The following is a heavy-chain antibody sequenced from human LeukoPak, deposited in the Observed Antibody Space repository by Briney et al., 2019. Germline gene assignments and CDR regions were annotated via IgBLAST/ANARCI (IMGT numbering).Heavy chain of an antibody. CDR3: ARHAHHSSYGPNDY. Sequence: SETLSLTCAVYGGSFSGSSWSWIRQPPGKGLEWIAEINHSGSTNYNPSLKSRVTISVDTSKNQFSLKLNFVTAADTAVYYCARHAHHSSYGPNDYWGQGTLVTVSS. CDR1: GGSFSGSS. CDR2: INHSGST. V-gene: IGHV4-34*01. D-gene: IGHD4-11*01. J-gene: IGHJ4*02.